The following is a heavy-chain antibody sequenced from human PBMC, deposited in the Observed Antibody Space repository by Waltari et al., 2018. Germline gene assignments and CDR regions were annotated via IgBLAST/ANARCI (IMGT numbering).Heavy chain of an antibody. Sequence: QVQLQESGPGLVKPSQTLSLTCTVSGGSISSGSYYGSWIRQPAGTGLEWIGRIYTSGSTNYNPSLKRRVTISVDTSKNQFFLKLISVTAADTAVYYCARDLRYFDWLLPHYYYYGMDVWGQGTTVTVSS. CDR3: ARDLRYFDWLLPHYYYYGMDV. CDR1: GGSISSGSYY. D-gene: IGHD3-9*01. J-gene: IGHJ6*02. CDR2: IYTSGST. V-gene: IGHV4-61*02.